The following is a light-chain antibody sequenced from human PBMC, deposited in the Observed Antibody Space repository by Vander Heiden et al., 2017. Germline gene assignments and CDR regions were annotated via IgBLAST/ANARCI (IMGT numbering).Light chain of an antibody. J-gene: IGKJ1*01. CDR2: WAS. CDR3: QQYYSTPSWP. Sequence: DIVMTQSPASLAVSLGERATINCKSSQSVLYSSNNKNYLAWYQQKPGQPPKLLIYWASTRESGVPDRFSGSGSGTDFTLTISSLQAEDVAVYYCQQYYSTPSWPFGQGTKVEIK. CDR1: QSVLYSSNNKNY. V-gene: IGKV4-1*01.